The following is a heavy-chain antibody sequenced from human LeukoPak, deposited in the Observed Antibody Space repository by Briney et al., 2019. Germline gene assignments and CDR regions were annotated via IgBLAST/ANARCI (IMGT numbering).Heavy chain of an antibody. D-gene: IGHD3-22*01. CDR2: IYYSGST. Sequence: SETLSLTCTVSGGSISSYYWGWVRQPPGKGLGWIGYIYYSGSTNYNPSLKSRVTISVDTSKNQCSLKLSSVTAADTAVYYCGRHGSGYSPFGVWGQGTLVTVSS. CDR1: GGSISSYY. J-gene: IGHJ4*02. V-gene: IGHV4-59*08. CDR3: GRHGSGYSPFGV.